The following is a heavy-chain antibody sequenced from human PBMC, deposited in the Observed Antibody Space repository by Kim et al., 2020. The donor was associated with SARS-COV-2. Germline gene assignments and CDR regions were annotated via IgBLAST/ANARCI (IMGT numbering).Heavy chain of an antibody. CDR1: GDSVSSNSAA. CDR3: ARDAGPNIAAAGSLQY. CDR2: TYYRSKWYN. V-gene: IGHV6-1*01. Sequence: SQTLSLTCAISGDSVSSNSAAWNWIRQSPSRGLEWLGRTYYRSKWYNDYAVSVKGRITINPDTSKNQFSLLLNSVTPEDTAVYYCARDAGPNIAAAGSLQYWGQGTRVTVSS. J-gene: IGHJ4*02. D-gene: IGHD6-13*01.